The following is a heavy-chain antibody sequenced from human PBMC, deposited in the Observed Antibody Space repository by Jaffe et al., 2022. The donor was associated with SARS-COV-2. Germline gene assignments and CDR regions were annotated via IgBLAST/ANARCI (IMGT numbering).Heavy chain of an antibody. CDR1: GFTFSTYA. J-gene: IGHJ6*02. CDR2: ITTNGRTT. V-gene: IGHV3-64D*09. Sequence: EVQLVESGGGLVQPGGSLRLTCSASGFTFSTYAMHWVRQAPGKGLEYVSAITTNGRTTYYADSVIHRFTISRDNSKNTMYLQMSGLRGDDTAVYYCVRDSWGMDVWGQGTTVTVSS. CDR3: VRDSWGMDV.